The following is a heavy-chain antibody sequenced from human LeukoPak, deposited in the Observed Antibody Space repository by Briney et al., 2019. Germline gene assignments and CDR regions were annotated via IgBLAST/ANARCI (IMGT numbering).Heavy chain of an antibody. CDR3: GANWFDP. V-gene: IGHV3-33*01. CDR1: GFTFSSYG. J-gene: IGHJ5*02. Sequence: GGSLRLSCAASGFTFSSYGMHWVRQAPGKGLEWVAVIWCDGSNKYYADSVKGRFTISRDNSKNTLYLQMNSLRAEDTAVYYCGANWFDPWGQGTLVTVSS. CDR2: IWCDGSNK.